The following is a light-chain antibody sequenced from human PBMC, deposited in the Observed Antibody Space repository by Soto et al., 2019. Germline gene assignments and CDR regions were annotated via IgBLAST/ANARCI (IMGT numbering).Light chain of an antibody. J-gene: IGLJ2*01. CDR3: QSYDSSWVV. V-gene: IGLV1-40*01. CDR1: SSNIGAGYD. Sequence: QSVLTQPPSVSGAPGQRVTISCTGSSSNIGAGYDVHWYQQLPGTAPKLLIYGNSNRPSGVPDRVSGSKSGTSASLAITGLQAEDEADYYCQSYDSSWVVFGGGTKLTVL. CDR2: GNS.